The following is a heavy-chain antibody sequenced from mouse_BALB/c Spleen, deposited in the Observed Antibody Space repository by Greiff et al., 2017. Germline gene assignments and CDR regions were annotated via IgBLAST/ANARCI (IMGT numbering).Heavy chain of an antibody. V-gene: IGHV1-7*01. CDR1: GYTFTSYW. D-gene: IGHD2-14*01. J-gene: IGHJ4*01. Sequence: QVQLKESGAELAKPGASVKMSCKASGYTFTSYWMHWVKQRPGQGLEWIGYINPSTGYTEYNQKFKDKATLTADKSSSTAYMQLSSLTSEDSAVYYCARSGYRYDVGNAMDYWGQGTSVTVSS. CDR2: INPSTGYT. CDR3: ARSGYRYDVGNAMDY.